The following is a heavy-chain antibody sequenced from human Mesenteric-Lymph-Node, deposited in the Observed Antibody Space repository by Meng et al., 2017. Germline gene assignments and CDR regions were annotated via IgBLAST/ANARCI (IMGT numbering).Heavy chain of an antibody. D-gene: IGHD1-14*01. J-gene: IGHJ4*02. CDR1: GGSISSSSYY. CDR2: VVYSGTT. Sequence: QASGPGLVKPSEPLSLTCTVSGGSISSSSYYWAWIRQPPGEGLEWIGSVVYSGTTYYTSSLKSRVSISVDTSKNQFSLKLSSVTAADTAVYYCARHHHSPTFDYWGQGTLVTVSS. V-gene: IGHV4-39*01. CDR3: ARHHHSPTFDY.